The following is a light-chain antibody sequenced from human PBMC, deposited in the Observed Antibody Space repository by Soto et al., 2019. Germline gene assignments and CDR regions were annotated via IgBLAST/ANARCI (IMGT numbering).Light chain of an antibody. Sequence: DIPMAQSPPSLSASVGDRVTITCRASHNIVTYLNWYQQKAGKAPSLLIYEASHLQSGVPFRFFGSGSGTDFTLTIDNLQHEDSATYYCQQSPSTPPTFGPGTKLEIK. CDR2: EAS. V-gene: IGKV1-39*01. J-gene: IGKJ2*01. CDR3: QQSPSTPPT. CDR1: HNIVTY.